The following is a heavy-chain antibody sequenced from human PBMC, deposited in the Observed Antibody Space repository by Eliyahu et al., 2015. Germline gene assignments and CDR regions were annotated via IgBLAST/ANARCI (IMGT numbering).Heavy chain of an antibody. CDR1: GXXISXTNW. V-gene: IGHV4-4*01. CDR2: IFHXGST. J-gene: IGHJ5*02. Sequence: QVQLQESGPGLVRPXGTLSVTCVXSGXXISXTNWWSWVRQSPGRGLEWIGEIFHXGSTNYNPSLKSRVTILIDKSKNQFSLSLTSVTAADTAIYFCARGAEVVTSPSKNNWRDPWGQGTQVIVSS. D-gene: IGHD6-25*01. CDR3: ARGAEVVTSPSKNNWRDP.